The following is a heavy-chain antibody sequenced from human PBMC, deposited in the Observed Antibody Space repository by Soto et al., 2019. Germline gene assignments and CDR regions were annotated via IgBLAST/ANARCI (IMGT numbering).Heavy chain of an antibody. J-gene: IGHJ4*02. CDR1: GFTYSGYA. Sequence: GGSLRLSCASSGFTYSGYAMSWVRQAPGKGLEWVSTISNSGGSTWYAESVKGRFTISRDNSKNTLDLQMNSLRAEDTAVYYCAKVLDYYDTPDQPNDNWGQGTLVTVSS. CDR3: AKVLDYYDTPDQPNDN. D-gene: IGHD3-22*01. CDR2: ISNSGGST. V-gene: IGHV3-23*01.